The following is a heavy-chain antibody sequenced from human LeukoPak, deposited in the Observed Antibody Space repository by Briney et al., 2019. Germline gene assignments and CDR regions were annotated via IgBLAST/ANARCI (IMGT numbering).Heavy chain of an antibody. CDR1: GFTFSSYG. CDR2: IRYDGSNK. J-gene: IGHJ4*02. D-gene: IGHD1-26*01. CDR3: ALGGRSYGGEDFDY. Sequence: GGSLRLSCAASGFTFSSYGMHWVRQAPGKGLEWVAFIRYDGSNKYYADSVKGRFTISRDNSKNTLYLQMNSLRAEDTAVYYCALGGRSYGGEDFDYWGQGTLVTVSS. V-gene: IGHV3-30*02.